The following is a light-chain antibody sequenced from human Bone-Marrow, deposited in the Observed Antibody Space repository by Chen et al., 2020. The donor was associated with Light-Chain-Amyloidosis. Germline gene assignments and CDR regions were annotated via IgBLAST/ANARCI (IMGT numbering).Light chain of an antibody. V-gene: IGLV3-21*02. CDR2: DDS. J-gene: IGLJ3*02. CDR3: QVWDRGSDRPV. Sequence: YVLTQPSSVSVAPGQTATIACGGNNIGSTSVHWYQQTPGQAPLLVVYDDSDRPSGIPERLSGSNSGNTATLTISRVEAGDEADYYCQVWDRGSDRPVFGGGTKLTVL. CDR1: NIGSTS.